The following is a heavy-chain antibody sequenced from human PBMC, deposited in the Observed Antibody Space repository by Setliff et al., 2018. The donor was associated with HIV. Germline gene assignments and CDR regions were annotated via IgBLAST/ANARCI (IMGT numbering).Heavy chain of an antibody. Sequence: SETLSLTCAVYGGSFSGYSWGWIRQPPGKGLEWIGEINHSGSTNYNPSLKSRVTISVDTSKNQFSLKLSSVTAADTAVYYCARLPLRSGSPIDYWGQGTLVTVSS. CDR1: GGSFSGYS. CDR3: ARLPLRSGSPIDY. V-gene: IGHV4-34*01. CDR2: INHSGST. J-gene: IGHJ4*02. D-gene: IGHD1-26*01.